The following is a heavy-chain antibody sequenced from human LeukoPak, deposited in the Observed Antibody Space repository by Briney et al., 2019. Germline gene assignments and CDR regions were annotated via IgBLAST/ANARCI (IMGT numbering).Heavy chain of an antibody. CDR3: ANEEWYRFDY. J-gene: IGHJ4*02. CDR1: GFAFNSYW. Sequence: GGSLRLSCAASGFAFNSYWMSWVRQTPGKGLEWVATMDGGGSATYYVDSVKGRFTITRDNAKNSLFLQMNSLRAEDTALYYCANEEWYRFDYWGQGTLVTVPS. V-gene: IGHV3-7*03. CDR2: MDGGGSAT. D-gene: IGHD2-8*01.